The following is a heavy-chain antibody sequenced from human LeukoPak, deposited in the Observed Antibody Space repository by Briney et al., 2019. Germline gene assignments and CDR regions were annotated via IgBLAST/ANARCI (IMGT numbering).Heavy chain of an antibody. CDR3: ANEEWYRFDY. J-gene: IGHJ4*02. CDR1: GFAFNSYW. Sequence: GGSLRLSCAASGFAFNSYWMSWVRQTPGKGLEWVATMDGGGSATYYVDSVKGRFTITRDNAKNSLFLQMNSLRAEDTALYYCANEEWYRFDYWGQGTLVTVPS. V-gene: IGHV3-7*03. CDR2: MDGGGSAT. D-gene: IGHD2-8*01.